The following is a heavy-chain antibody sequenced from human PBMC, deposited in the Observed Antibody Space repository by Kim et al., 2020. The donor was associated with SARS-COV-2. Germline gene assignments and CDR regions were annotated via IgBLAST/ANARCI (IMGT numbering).Heavy chain of an antibody. D-gene: IGHD3-10*01. Sequence: ASVKVSCKASGYTFTSYGISWVRQAPGQGLEWMGWISAYNGNTNYAQKLQGRVTMTTDTSTSTAYMELRSLRSDDTAVYYCARDRRTKGLLWFGELWWFDPWGQGTLVTVSS. CDR1: GYTFTSYG. CDR2: ISAYNGNT. J-gene: IGHJ5*02. CDR3: ARDRRTKGLLWFGELWWFDP. V-gene: IGHV1-18*01.